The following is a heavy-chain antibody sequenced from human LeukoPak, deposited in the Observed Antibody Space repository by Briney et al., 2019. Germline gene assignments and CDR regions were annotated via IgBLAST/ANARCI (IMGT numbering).Heavy chain of an antibody. V-gene: IGHV1-69*04. CDR3: ARDREDSSSSFFY. Sequence: SVKVSCKASGTPYSCSSYAISWVRQAPGQGLEWMGRIIPISDIANYARRFRGRVTITADRSTATVYMDLSSLTSEDTAVYYCARDREDSSSSFFYWGQGTPVTVAS. CDR1: GTPYSCSSYA. D-gene: IGHD1-26*01. J-gene: IGHJ4*02. CDR2: IIPISDIA.